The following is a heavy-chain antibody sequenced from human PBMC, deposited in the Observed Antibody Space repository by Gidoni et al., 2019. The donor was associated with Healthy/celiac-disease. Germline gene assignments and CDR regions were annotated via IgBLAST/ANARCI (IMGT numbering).Heavy chain of an antibody. V-gene: IGHV1-69*01. CDR2: IIPIFATA. Sequence: QVQLVQSGAEVKKPGASVKVSCQAYGGTFSSYAISWVRQAPGQGLEWMGGIIPIFATANYTQKFQGRVTITAAESTSTAYMELRSLRSEDTAVYYCARDPRPGGAARPHWFDPWGQGTLVTVSS. D-gene: IGHD6-6*01. J-gene: IGHJ5*02. CDR3: ARDPRPGGAARPHWFDP. CDR1: GGTFSSYA.